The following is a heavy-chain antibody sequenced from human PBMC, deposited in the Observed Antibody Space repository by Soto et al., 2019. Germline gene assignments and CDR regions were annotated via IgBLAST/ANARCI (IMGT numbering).Heavy chain of an antibody. CDR3: AHTAYIYGMDV. J-gene: IGHJ6*02. Sequence: QITLKESGPTLVKPTQTLTLTCGFSGFSLNTIGVGVAWIRQPPGKALECLALIYWDDAKRYSPSLKSRLTVTQDTSKHQVVLTMTNMDPVDTATYYYAHTAYIYGMDVWGRGTTVTVSS. D-gene: IGHD1-20*01. V-gene: IGHV2-5*02. CDR2: IYWDDAK. CDR1: GFSLNTIGVG.